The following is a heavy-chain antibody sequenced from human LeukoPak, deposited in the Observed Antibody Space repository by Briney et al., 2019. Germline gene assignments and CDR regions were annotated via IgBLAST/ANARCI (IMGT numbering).Heavy chain of an antibody. CDR1: GGSISSNTYY. CDR3: ASYSSSWYRDYFDY. Sequence: SETLSLTCTVSGGSISSNTYYWGWIRQPPGRGLEWIGSIYYSGSTYYNPSLKSRVTISVDTSKNQFSLKLSSVTAADTAVYYCASYSSSWYRDYFDYWGQGTLVTVSS. CDR2: IYYSGST. J-gene: IGHJ4*02. D-gene: IGHD6-13*01. V-gene: IGHV4-39*07.